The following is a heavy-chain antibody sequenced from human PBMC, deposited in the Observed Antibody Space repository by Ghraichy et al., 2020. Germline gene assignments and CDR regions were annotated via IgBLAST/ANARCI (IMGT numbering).Heavy chain of an antibody. CDR2: INYSGST. CDR1: GDSISYYY. Sequence: SETLSLTCTVSGDSISYYYWSWIREPPGKGLEWIGNINYSGSTKYNPSLKSRVTISVDTSKNQLSLKLSSVTAADTAVYYCARHKEGMDVWGQGTTVTVSS. CDR3: ARHKEGMDV. J-gene: IGHJ6*02. V-gene: IGHV4-59*08.